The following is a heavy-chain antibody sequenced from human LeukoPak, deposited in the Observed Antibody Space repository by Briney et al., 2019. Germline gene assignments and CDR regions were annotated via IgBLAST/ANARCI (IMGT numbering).Heavy chain of an antibody. CDR3: ARGNYDFWSGYLDYYGMDV. V-gene: IGHV3-30-3*01. J-gene: IGHJ6*02. D-gene: IGHD3-3*01. CDR1: GFTFSSYA. Sequence: GGSLRLSCAASGFTFSSYAMHWVRRAPGKGLEWVAVISYDGSNKYYADSVKGRFTISRDNSKNTLYLQMNSLRAEDTAVYYCARGNYDFWSGYLDYYGMDVWGQGTTVTVSS. CDR2: ISYDGSNK.